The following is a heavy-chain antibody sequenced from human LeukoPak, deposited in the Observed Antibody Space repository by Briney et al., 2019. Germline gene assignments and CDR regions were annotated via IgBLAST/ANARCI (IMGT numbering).Heavy chain of an antibody. CDR1: GGTSSSYA. J-gene: IGHJ4*02. CDR3: ASAGGDPKYSYGWGPKYYFDY. CDR2: IIPIFGTA. D-gene: IGHD5-18*01. V-gene: IGHV1-69*06. Sequence: ASVKVSCKASGGTSSSYATTWVRQAPGQGLEWMGGIIPIFGTANYAQKFQGRVTITADKSTSTAYMELSSLRSEDTAVYYCASAGGDPKYSYGWGPKYYFDYWGQGTLVTVSS.